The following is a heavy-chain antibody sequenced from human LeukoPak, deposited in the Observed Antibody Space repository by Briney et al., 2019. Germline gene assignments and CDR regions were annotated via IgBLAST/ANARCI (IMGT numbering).Heavy chain of an antibody. CDR1: GFTFSSYA. D-gene: IGHD3-16*02. J-gene: IGHJ4*02. Sequence: GGSLRLSCAASGFTFSSYAMSWVRQAPGKGLEWVSAISGSGGSTYYADSVKGRFTISRDNSKNTLYLQMNSLRAEDTAVYYCAKDDVWGSYRYPSGTTDWGQATLGTVSS. CDR3: AKDDVWGSYRYPSGTTD. V-gene: IGHV3-23*01. CDR2: ISGSGGST.